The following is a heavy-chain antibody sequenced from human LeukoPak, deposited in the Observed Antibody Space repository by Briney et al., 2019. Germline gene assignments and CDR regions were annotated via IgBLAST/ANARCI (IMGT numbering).Heavy chain of an antibody. CDR2: IYYSGST. V-gene: IGHV4-30-4*01. Sequence: SQTLSLACTVSGGSISSGGYYWSWIRQPLGKGLEWIGYIYYSGSTYYNPSLKSRVTISVDTSKNQFSLKLSSVTAADTAVYYCARAGDTYYYYGMDVWGQGTTVTVSS. J-gene: IGHJ6*02. D-gene: IGHD1-26*01. CDR3: ARAGDTYYYYGMDV. CDR1: GGSISSGGYY.